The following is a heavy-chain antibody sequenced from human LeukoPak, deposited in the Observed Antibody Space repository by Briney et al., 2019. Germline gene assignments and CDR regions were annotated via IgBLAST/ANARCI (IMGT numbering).Heavy chain of an antibody. CDR1: GFTFSSYG. Sequence: GGSLRPSCAASGFTFSSYGMHWVRQAPGKGLEWVAVISYGGSNEYYADPVKGRFTISRDNSKNTLYLQMNSLRAEDTAVYYCAKEERSSQSYYFDYWGQGTLVTVSS. CDR2: ISYGGSNE. V-gene: IGHV3-30*18. CDR3: AKEERSSQSYYFDY. D-gene: IGHD6-13*01. J-gene: IGHJ4*02.